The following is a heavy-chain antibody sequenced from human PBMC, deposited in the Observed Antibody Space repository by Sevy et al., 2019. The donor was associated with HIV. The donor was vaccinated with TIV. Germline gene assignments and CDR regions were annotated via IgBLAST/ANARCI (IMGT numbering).Heavy chain of an antibody. Sequence: GGSLRLSCAASGFTFNDYNLSWIRQAPGKGLEWVSYISTSTSTTTIYYADSVKGRFTISRDNAKISIYLQMNSRRVDDTAVYYCARAAGWFDAWSQGTLVTVSS. CDR2: ISTSTSTTTI. CDR1: GFTFNDYN. CDR3: ARAAGWFDA. J-gene: IGHJ5*02. V-gene: IGHV3-11*01.